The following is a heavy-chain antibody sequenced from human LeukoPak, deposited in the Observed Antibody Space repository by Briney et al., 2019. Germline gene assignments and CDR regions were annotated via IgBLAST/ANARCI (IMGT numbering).Heavy chain of an antibody. V-gene: IGHV3-30*04. D-gene: IGHD5/OR15-5a*01. CDR3: VRGVYNNGNMNDY. J-gene: IGHJ4*02. Sequence: GGSLRLSCAASGFTFSGYPMHWVRQAPGKGLDWVAIISDDGGRKFYADSVEGRFTISRDNSKNTLFPQMNSLRAEDTAVYYCVRGVYNNGNMNDYWGQGTLVTVSS. CDR1: GFTFSGYP. CDR2: ISDDGGRK.